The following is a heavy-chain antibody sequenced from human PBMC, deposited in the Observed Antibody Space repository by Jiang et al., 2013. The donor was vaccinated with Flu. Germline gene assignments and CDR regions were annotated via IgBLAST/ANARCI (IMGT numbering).Heavy chain of an antibody. CDR3: ASSVAERNWYFDL. D-gene: IGHD6-19*01. V-gene: IGHV3-21*01. CDR2: ISSSSSYI. CDR1: GFTFSSYS. J-gene: IGHJ2*01. Sequence: CAASGFTFSSYSMNWVRQAPGKGLEWVSSISSSSSYIYYADSVKGRFTISRDNAKNSLYLQMNSLRAEDTAVYYCASSVAERNWYFDLWGRGTLVTVSS.